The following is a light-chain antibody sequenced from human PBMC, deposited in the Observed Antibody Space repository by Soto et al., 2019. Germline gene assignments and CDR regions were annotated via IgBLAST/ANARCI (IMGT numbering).Light chain of an antibody. CDR3: PQYDRWT. V-gene: IGKV3-20*01. J-gene: IGKJ1*01. Sequence: EIVLTESPGTLSLSPGERATLSCRASQSFNSIYLAWYQQKPGQAPRLLIYGASSRATGIPDRFSGSGSGTDFTLTISRPEPEDLAVYYCPQYDRWTFGQGTKVDIK. CDR1: QSFNSIY. CDR2: GAS.